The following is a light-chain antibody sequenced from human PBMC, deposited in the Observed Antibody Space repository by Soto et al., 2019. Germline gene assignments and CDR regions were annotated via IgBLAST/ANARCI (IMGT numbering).Light chain of an antibody. CDR2: DVS. J-gene: IGLJ2*01. CDR1: SSAVGGYHY. Sequence: QSVLTQPASVSGSPGQSITISCTGTSSAVGGYHYVSWYQQHPGKAPNLMIYDVSNRPSGVSNRFSGSKSGNTASLTISGRQAEDEADYYFSSYTRRSPHVVLGGGTKLTVL. V-gene: IGLV2-14*01. CDR3: SSYTRRSPHVV.